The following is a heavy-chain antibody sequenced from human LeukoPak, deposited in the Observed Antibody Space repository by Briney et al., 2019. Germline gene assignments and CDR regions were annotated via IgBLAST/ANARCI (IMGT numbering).Heavy chain of an antibody. Sequence: SVKVSCKVSGGTFSSYAISWVRQAPGQGLEWMGWIVVGSGNTNYAQKFQERVTITRDMSTSTAYMELSSLRSEDTAVYYCAAVAPYCDFWSGFRSLFDYWGQGTLVTVSS. J-gene: IGHJ4*02. D-gene: IGHD3-3*01. CDR3: AAVAPYCDFWSGFRSLFDY. V-gene: IGHV1-58*02. CDR1: GGTFSSYA. CDR2: IVVGSGNT.